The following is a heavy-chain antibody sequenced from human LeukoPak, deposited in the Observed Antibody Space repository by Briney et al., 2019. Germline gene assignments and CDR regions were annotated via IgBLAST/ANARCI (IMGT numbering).Heavy chain of an antibody. V-gene: IGHV3-53*01. J-gene: IGHJ4*02. CDR3: ASQWELRY. Sequence: GGSLRLSCAVSGFTFSSNYMNWVRQAPGKGLEWVSVIYSGGTTYYSDSVKGRFTISRDNSKNTLYLQMNSLRAEDTAVYYCASQWELRYWGQGTLVTVSS. D-gene: IGHD1-26*01. CDR1: GFTFSSNY. CDR2: IYSGGTT.